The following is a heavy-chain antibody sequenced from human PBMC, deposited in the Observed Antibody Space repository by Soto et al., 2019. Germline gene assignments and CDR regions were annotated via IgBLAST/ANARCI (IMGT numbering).Heavy chain of an antibody. CDR2: IKQDVSER. V-gene: IGHV3-7*01. D-gene: IGHD2-21*01. CDR3: ASARHIGP. J-gene: IGHJ5*02. Sequence: GGSLRLSCAASGFTFGNYWMSWVRQAPGKGPEWVANIKQDVSERNYVDSVKGRSTISRDNAENSLYLQMNSLRVEDTGVYYCASARHIGPWGQGTRVTVS. CDR1: GFTFGNYW.